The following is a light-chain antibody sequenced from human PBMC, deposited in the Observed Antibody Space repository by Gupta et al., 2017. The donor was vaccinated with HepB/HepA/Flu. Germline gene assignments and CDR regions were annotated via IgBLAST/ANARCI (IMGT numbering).Light chain of an antibody. CDR1: KLGDKY. Sequence: SYALPQPPTVPVSPRQTASITCSGDKLGDKYACWYQQKPGQSPVLVIYQDSKRPSGIPERFSGSNSGNTATLTISGTQAMDEADYYCQAWDSSTVVFGGGTKLTVL. CDR3: QAWDSSTVV. CDR2: QDS. J-gene: IGLJ2*01. V-gene: IGLV3-1*01.